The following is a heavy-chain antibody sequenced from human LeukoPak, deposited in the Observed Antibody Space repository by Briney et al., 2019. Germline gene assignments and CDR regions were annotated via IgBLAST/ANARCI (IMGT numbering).Heavy chain of an antibody. J-gene: IGHJ4*02. CDR3: AREPYGSGTFDY. V-gene: IGHV4-59*01. CDR2: IYYSGST. Sequence: PSETLSLTCTVSGGSIGSYYWSWIRQPPGKGLEWIGYIYYSGSTNYNPSLKSRVTISVDTSKNQFSLKLSSVTAADTAEYYCAREPYGSGTFDYWGQGTLVTVSA. CDR1: GGSIGSYY. D-gene: IGHD3-10*01.